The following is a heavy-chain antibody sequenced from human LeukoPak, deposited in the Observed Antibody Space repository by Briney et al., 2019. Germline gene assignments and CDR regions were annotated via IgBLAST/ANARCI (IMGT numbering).Heavy chain of an antibody. CDR3: MRDLGGYYGSR. J-gene: IGHJ4*02. V-gene: IGHV3-15*01. CDR1: GFTFSDAS. D-gene: IGHD3-10*01. Sequence: GGSLRLSCAASGFTFSDASMSWVRQAPGKGLECVGRIKGETEGGTTDYAAPVRGRFTISRDNAKNSLYLQMNSLRAEDTAVYYCMRDLGGYYGSRWGQGTLVTVSS. CDR2: IKGETEGGTT.